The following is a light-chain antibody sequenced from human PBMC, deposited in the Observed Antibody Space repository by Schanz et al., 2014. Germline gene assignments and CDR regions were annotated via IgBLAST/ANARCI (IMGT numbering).Light chain of an antibody. J-gene: IGKJ1*01. CDR2: DAS. CDR1: PLFLPS. Sequence: EIVLTQSPATLSLSPGERATLSCRSLPLFLPSFSLYHQKPGQAPRLLIYDASNRATGIPARFSGSGSGTDFTLTISSLEPEDFAVYYCQQYGSSPPRWTFGQGTKVEIK. CDR3: QQYGSSPPRWT. V-gene: IGKV3-11*01.